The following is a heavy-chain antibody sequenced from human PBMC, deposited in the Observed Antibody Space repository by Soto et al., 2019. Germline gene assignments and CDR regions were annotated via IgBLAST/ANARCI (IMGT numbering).Heavy chain of an antibody. CDR1: GDSISGYY. J-gene: IGHJ5*02. Sequence: SETLSLTCTVSGDSISGYYWSWIRQPPGKGLEWIGYIYDSGNTNYNPSLKSRVTMTTDTSTSTAYMELRSLRSDDTAVYYCARFWSGYSNWFDPWGQGTLVTVSS. V-gene: IGHV4-59*01. CDR3: ARFWSGYSNWFDP. CDR2: IYDSGNT. D-gene: IGHD3-3*01.